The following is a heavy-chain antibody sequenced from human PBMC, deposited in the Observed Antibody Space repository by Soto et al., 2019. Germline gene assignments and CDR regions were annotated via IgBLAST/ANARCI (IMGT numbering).Heavy chain of an antibody. CDR1: GFTVSSNY. D-gene: IGHD2-15*01. CDR3: ARTCSGGTCSFDY. CDR2: IYSGGST. V-gene: IGHV3-66*01. J-gene: IGHJ4*02. Sequence: GGSLRLSCAASGFTVSSNYMSWVRQAPGKGLEWVSVIYSGGSTYYADSVKGRFTISRDNSENTLYLQMNSLRAEDTAVYYCARTCSGGTCSFDYWGQGTLVTVS.